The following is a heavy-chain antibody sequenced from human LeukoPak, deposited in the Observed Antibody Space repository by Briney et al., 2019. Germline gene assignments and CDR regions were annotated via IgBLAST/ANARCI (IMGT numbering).Heavy chain of an antibody. CDR2: IYYSGST. Sequence: SETLSLTCTVSGGSMSSYYWSWIRQPPGKGLEWIGYIYYSGSTNYNPSLKSRVTISVDTSKNQFSLKLSSVTAADTALYYCARHLEGSGVRGVLYGMEVWGQGTTVTVSS. CDR1: GGSMSSYY. V-gene: IGHV4-59*08. D-gene: IGHD3-10*01. J-gene: IGHJ6*02. CDR3: ARHLEGSGVRGVLYGMEV.